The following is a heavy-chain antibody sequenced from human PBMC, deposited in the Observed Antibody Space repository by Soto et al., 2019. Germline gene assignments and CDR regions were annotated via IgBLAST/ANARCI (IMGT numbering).Heavy chain of an antibody. J-gene: IGHJ6*03. Sequence: SETLSLTCAVYGGSFSGYYWSWIRQPPGKGLEWIGEINHSGSTNYNPSLKSRGTISVDTSKNQFSLKLSSVTAADTAVYYCARGLKYCSGGSCYSYYYYYMDVWGKGTTVTVSS. V-gene: IGHV4-34*01. CDR2: INHSGST. CDR3: ARGLKYCSGGSCYSYYYYYMDV. D-gene: IGHD2-15*01. CDR1: GGSFSGYY.